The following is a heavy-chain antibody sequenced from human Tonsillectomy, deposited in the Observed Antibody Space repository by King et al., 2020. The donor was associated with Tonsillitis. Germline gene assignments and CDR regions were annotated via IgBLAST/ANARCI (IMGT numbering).Heavy chain of an antibody. Sequence: QLVQSGAEVKKPGSSVKVSCKASGGTFSNYAINWVRQAPGQGLAWMGRIIPILGIANYAQKFQDRVTITADKSTSTAYMELSSLRSDDTAVYYCARAGSIVVPAAEAYGGQGALAT. D-gene: IGHD2-2*01. CDR2: IIPILGIA. V-gene: IGHV1-69*04. CDR3: ARAGSIVVPAAEAY. J-gene: IGHJ4*02. CDR1: GGTFSNYA.